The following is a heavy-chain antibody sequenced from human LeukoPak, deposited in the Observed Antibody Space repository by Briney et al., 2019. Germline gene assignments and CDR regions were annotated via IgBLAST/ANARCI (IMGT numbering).Heavy chain of an antibody. V-gene: IGHV1-69*13. CDR3: AREAAGTTFSRGNWFDP. Sequence: SVKVSCKASGGTFSSYAISWVRQAPGQGLEWMGGIIPIFGTANYAQEFQGRVTITADESTSTAYMELSSLRSEDTAVYYCAREAAGTTFSRGNWFDPWGQGTLVTVSS. D-gene: IGHD6-13*01. CDR1: GGTFSSYA. CDR2: IIPIFGTA. J-gene: IGHJ5*02.